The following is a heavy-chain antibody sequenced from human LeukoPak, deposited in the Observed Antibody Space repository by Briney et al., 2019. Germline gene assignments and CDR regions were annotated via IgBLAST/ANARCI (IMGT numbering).Heavy chain of an antibody. J-gene: IGHJ3*02. V-gene: IGHV3-23*01. CDR3: AGVDAAMPDAFDI. Sequence: GGSLRLSCAASGFTFSSYGMSWVRQAPGKGLEWVSGISGSGTNTNYADSVKGRFTISRDNSKNTLYLQMNSLRADDTAVYYCAGVDAAMPDAFDIWGQGTTVTVSS. D-gene: IGHD5-18*01. CDR2: ISGSGTNT. CDR1: GFTFSSYG.